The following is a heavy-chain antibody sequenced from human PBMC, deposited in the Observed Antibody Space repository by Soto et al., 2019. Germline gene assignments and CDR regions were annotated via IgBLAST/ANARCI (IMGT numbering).Heavy chain of an antibody. D-gene: IGHD3-3*01. V-gene: IGHV7-4-1*01. J-gene: IGHJ5*02. CDR3: ARDRTIFGVVVSRNLFDP. Sequence: GASVKVSCKASGYTFTSYAMNWVRQAPGQGLEWMGWINTNTGNPTYAQGFTGRFVFSLDTSVSTAYVQICRLKAEDNAVYYCARDRTIFGVVVSRNLFDPWGQGTLVTVSS. CDR1: GYTFTSYA. CDR2: INTNTGNP.